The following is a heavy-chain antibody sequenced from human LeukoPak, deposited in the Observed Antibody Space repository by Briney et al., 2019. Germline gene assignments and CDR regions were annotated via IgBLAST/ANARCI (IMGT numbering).Heavy chain of an antibody. D-gene: IGHD3-16*01. CDR3: AKVRFPLFDP. V-gene: IGHV3-23*01. Sequence: PGGSLRLSCAASGFTFSNAWMSWVRQAPGKGLEWVSAISGSGGSTYYADSVKGRFTISRDNSKNTLYLQMNSLRAEDTAVYYCAKVRFPLFDPWGQGTLVTVSS. J-gene: IGHJ5*02. CDR2: ISGSGGST. CDR1: GFTFSNAW.